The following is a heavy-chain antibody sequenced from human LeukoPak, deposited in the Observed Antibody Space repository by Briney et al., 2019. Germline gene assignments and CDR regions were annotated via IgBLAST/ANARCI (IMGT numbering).Heavy chain of an antibody. V-gene: IGHV1-24*01. Sequence: ASVKVSCKVSGYTLTELSMHWVRQAPGKGLEWMGGFDPEDGETIYAQKFQGRVTMTEDTSTDTAYMELSSLRSEDTAVYYCATAHRLRGWELPYDAFDIWGQGTMVTVSS. CDR3: ATAHRLRGWELPYDAFDI. CDR1: GYTLTELS. CDR2: FDPEDGET. D-gene: IGHD1-26*01. J-gene: IGHJ3*02.